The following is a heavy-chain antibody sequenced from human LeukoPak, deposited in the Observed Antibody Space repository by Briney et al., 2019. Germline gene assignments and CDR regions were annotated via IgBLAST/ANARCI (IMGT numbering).Heavy chain of an antibody. CDR3: ARGLRGTIFGVVTPPVYYMDV. CDR2: IKSKTNGETR. D-gene: IGHD3-3*01. J-gene: IGHJ6*03. Sequence: PGGSLRLSCAASGFTLSNAWMNWVRQAPGKGLEWVGLIKSKTNGETRDYAAPVKGRFTISRDDSDNTLYLQMNSLKNEDTAVYYCARGLRGTIFGVVTPPVYYMDVWGKGTTVTVSS. V-gene: IGHV3-15*01. CDR1: GFTLSNAW.